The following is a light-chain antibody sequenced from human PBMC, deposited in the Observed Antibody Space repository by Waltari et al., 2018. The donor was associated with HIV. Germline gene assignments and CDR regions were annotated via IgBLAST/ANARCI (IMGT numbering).Light chain of an antibody. J-gene: IGLJ3*02. V-gene: IGLV3-25*03. CDR2: KDT. Sequence: SYELTQPPSVSVSPGQPARITCPGAALPNQYAHWYHQKPGQATGVVIYKDTERPSRIPERFSGSSSGTTVTLTISGVQAEDEADYFCQSADTSGSWVFGGGTKLTVL. CDR3: QSADTSGSWV. CDR1: ALPNQY.